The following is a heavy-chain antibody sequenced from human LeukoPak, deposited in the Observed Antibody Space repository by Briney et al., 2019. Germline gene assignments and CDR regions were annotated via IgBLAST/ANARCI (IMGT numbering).Heavy chain of an antibody. CDR2: ISYDGSNK. CDR3: AKDIVQGGMVRGVDYYYGMDV. J-gene: IGHJ6*04. Sequence: GGSLRLPCAASGFTFSSYGMHWVRQAPGKGLEWVAVISYDGSNKYYADSVKGRFTISRDNSKNTLYLQMNSLRAEDTAVYYCAKDIVQGGMVRGVDYYYGMDVWGKGTTVTVSS. D-gene: IGHD3-10*01. CDR1: GFTFSSYG. V-gene: IGHV3-30*18.